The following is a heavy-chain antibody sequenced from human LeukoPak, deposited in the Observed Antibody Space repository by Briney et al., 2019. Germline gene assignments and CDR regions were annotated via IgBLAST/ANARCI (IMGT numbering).Heavy chain of an antibody. J-gene: IGHJ4*02. CDR3: ARDKRAGITGTTYY. Sequence: SETLSLTCTVSGGSFSSSSYYWGWIRQPPGKGLVWIGSIYYSGSTYYNPSLKSRVTISVDTSKNQFSLKLSSVTAADTAVYYCARDKRAGITGTTYYWGQGTLVTVSS. CDR1: GGSFSSSSYY. CDR2: IYYSGST. V-gene: IGHV4-39*07. D-gene: IGHD1-7*01.